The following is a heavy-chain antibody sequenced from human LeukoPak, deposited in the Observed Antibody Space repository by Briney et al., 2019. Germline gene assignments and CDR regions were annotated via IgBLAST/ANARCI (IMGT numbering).Heavy chain of an antibody. CDR1: GYSISSGFY. V-gene: IGHV4-38-2*02. Sequence: SETLSLTCTVSGYSISSGFYWGWIRQPPGKGLEWIGSIYHSGSTYYNPSLKSRIIISVDTSKNHFSLKLSSVTAADTAVYYCAKSNGYGLIDIWGQGTMVTVSS. D-gene: IGHD3-22*01. J-gene: IGHJ3*02. CDR2: IYHSGST. CDR3: AKSNGYGLIDI.